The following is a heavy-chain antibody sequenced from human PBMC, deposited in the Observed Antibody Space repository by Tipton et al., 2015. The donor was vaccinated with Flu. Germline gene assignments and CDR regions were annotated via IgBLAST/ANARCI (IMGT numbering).Heavy chain of an antibody. J-gene: IGHJ4*02. Sequence: TLSLTCAVYGGSFSGYYWSWIRQPPGKGLEWIGEINHSGSTNYNPSLKSRVTISVDTSKNQFSLKLSSVTAADTAVYYCARGRGQLGYWGQGTLVTVSS. CDR2: INHSGST. CDR1: GGSFSGYY. CDR3: ARGRGQLGY. V-gene: IGHV4-34*01. D-gene: IGHD6-6*01.